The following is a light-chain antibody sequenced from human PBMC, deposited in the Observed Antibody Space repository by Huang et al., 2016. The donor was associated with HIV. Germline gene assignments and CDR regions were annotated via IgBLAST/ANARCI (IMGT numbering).Light chain of an antibody. CDR3: QKYDSVPRT. CDR1: QDINNY. Sequence: DIQMTQYPSSLSASVGDRVTITCRASQDINNYLAWYQQKAGQVPKLLIYAASSLQSEVPSRFSGSGSGTDFTLSITSLQPEDVAIYYCQKYDSVPRTFGQGTKVDIK. CDR2: AAS. J-gene: IGKJ1*01. V-gene: IGKV1-27*01.